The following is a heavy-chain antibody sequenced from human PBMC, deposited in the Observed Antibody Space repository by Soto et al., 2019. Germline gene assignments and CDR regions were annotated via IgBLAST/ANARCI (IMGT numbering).Heavy chain of an antibody. Sequence: EVQVLESGGGLVQPGGSLRLSCAASGFTFNTFGMNWVRQAPGKGLEWVSAISGSGRSTYYADSLKGRFTISRDNSKNMVYLQMNSLRVEETAVYYCAKDQDSFFRLAAGTDFWGQGTLVTVSS. V-gene: IGHV3-23*01. J-gene: IGHJ4*02. CDR2: ISGSGRST. D-gene: IGHD6-13*01. CDR3: AKDQDSFFRLAAGTDF. CDR1: GFTFNTFG.